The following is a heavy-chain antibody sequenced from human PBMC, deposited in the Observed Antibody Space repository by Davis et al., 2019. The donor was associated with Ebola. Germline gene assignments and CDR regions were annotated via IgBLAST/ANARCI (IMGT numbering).Heavy chain of an antibody. CDR2: INSDGSST. D-gene: IGHD2-2*01. CDR1: GFTFSSYW. J-gene: IGHJ4*02. V-gene: IGHV3-74*01. CDR3: ARARPIVVVPAAPDY. Sequence: PGGSLRLSCAASGFTFSSYWMHWVRQAPGKGLVWVSRINSDGSSTSYADSVKGRFTISRDNAKNTLYLQMNSLRAEDTAVYYCARARPIVVVPAAPDYWGQGTLVTVSS.